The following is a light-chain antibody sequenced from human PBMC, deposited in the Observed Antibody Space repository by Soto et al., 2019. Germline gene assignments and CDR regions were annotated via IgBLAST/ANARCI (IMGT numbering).Light chain of an antibody. CDR3: FSYTNSNMYV. Sequence: QSALTQPASVSGSPGQSITISCTGSSSDIGSYNYVSWYQHHPGKAPQLIIFDVIDRPLGVSTRFSGSRSGNTASLTIFGIQAEDEAVYYCFSYTNSNMYVFGTGTKLTVL. V-gene: IGLV2-14*01. CDR1: SSDIGSYNY. J-gene: IGLJ1*01. CDR2: DVI.